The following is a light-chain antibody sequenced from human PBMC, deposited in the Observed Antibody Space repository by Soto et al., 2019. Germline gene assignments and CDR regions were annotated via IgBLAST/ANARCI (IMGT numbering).Light chain of an antibody. CDR1: QGIRDE. CDR2: GAS. Sequence: AIPMTQFPASLSASVGDRVTITCRASQGIRDELGWYQQKPGKAPKLLIYGASRLESGVPSRFSGSGSGTDFSLTIYSLRPEDSATYFCLQDYNYPRTFGQGTKLQI. CDR3: LQDYNYPRT. J-gene: IGKJ2*01. V-gene: IGKV1-6*01.